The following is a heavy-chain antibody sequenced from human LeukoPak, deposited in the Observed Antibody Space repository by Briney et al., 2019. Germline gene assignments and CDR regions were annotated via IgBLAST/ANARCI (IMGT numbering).Heavy chain of an antibody. CDR3: ARDHSAYCGGDCYSWYFDY. D-gene: IGHD2-21*02. Sequence: ASVKVSCKASGGTFSSYAISWVRQAPGQGLEWMGGIIPIFGTANYAQKFQGGVTITADESTSTAYMELSSLRSEDTAVYYCARDHSAYCGGDCYSWYFDYWGQGTLVTVSS. CDR1: GGTFSSYA. CDR2: IIPIFGTA. V-gene: IGHV1-69*13. J-gene: IGHJ4*02.